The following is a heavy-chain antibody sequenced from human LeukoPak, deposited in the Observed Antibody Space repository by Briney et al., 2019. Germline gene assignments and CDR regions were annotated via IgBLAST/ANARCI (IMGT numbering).Heavy chain of an antibody. V-gene: IGHV4-39*07. D-gene: IGHD2-8*01. CDR2: ISSSWTA. J-gene: IGHJ4*02. CDR1: GGSITSTKYF. Sequence: SETLSLTCAVSGGSITSTKYFWGWIRQPPGKELELIGIISSSWTADYTPSLKSRVTISTDTSKNQFSLKLTSVTAADTAVYYCAGLGVMVLVYQFEYWGRGTPVTVSS. CDR3: AGLGVMVLVYQFEY.